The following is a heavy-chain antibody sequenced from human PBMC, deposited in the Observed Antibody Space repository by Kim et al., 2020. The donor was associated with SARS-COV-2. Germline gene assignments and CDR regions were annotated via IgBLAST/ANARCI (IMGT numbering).Heavy chain of an antibody. V-gene: IGHV3-74*01. D-gene: IGHD3-22*01. J-gene: IGHJ5*02. CDR2: TNSDASDT. CDR3: DSGAETMFDL. Sequence: GGSLRLSCAASGFPFTNDWMYWVRQAPGTGLVWVARTNSDASDTGYADSARGRFTMTRDNGKHMEKLEMNRKSAEDTDVSFYDSGAETMFDLLGEGTL. CDR1: GFPFTNDW.